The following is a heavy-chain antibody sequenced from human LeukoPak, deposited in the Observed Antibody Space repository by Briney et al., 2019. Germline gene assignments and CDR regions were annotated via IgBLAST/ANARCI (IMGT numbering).Heavy chain of an antibody. CDR1: GFAFNTYS. CDR2: INGSGDKT. J-gene: IGHJ4*02. D-gene: IGHD1-14*01. Sequence: GESLRLSCAASGFAFNTYSMNWVRQAPGKGLEWVSSINGSGDKTYYADSVKGRFTISRDNSKNTLYLQMNSLRAEDTAVYYCAKPARTDYADYWGQGTLVTVSS. CDR3: AKPARTDYADY. V-gene: IGHV3-23*01.